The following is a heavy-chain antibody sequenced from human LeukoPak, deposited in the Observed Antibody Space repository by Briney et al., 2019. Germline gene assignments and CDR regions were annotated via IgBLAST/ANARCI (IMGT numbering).Heavy chain of an antibody. Sequence: GGSLRLSCAASGFSVSSNYMTWVRQAPGKGQEWVSVIHSGGRAYYADSVKGRFTTSRDNSKNTLDLQVNSLSVEDTAVYYCVGVETITMVRGASGDVWGKGTTVTVSS. J-gene: IGHJ6*04. CDR3: VGVETITMVRGASGDV. CDR1: GFSVSSNY. V-gene: IGHV3-66*02. D-gene: IGHD3-10*01. CDR2: IHSGGRA.